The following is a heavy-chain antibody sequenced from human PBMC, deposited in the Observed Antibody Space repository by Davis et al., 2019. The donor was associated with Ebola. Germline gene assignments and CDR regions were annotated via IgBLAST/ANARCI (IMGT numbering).Heavy chain of an antibody. Sequence: GESPKISCAASGFTFSSYGMHWVRQAPGKGLVWVSRIDSDGTNTNYADSVKGRFTISRDDAKNTLYLQMNSLRAEDTAVYYCARVNTDIVVVVAAMDVWGQGTTVTVSS. CDR3: ARVNTDIVVVVAAMDV. J-gene: IGHJ6*02. CDR2: IDSDGTNT. CDR1: GFTFSSYG. D-gene: IGHD2-15*01. V-gene: IGHV3-74*01.